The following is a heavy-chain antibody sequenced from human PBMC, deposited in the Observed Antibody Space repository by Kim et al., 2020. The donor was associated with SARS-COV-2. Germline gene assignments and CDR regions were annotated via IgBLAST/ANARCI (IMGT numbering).Heavy chain of an antibody. D-gene: IGHD2-15*01. CDR1: GGSISSYY. V-gene: IGHV4-59*01. CDR3: ARGKLRNYWYFDL. Sequence: SETLSLTCTVSGGSISSYYWSWIRQPPGKGLEWIGYIYYSGSTNYNPSLKSRVTISVDTSKNQFSLNLSSVTAADTAVYYCARGKLRNYWYFDLWGRGTLVTVSS. CDR2: IYYSGST. J-gene: IGHJ2*01.